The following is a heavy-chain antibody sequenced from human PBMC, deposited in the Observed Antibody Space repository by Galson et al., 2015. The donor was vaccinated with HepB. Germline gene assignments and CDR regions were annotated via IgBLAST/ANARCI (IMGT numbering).Heavy chain of an antibody. CDR3: ARENGCLPGNDG. Sequence: SLRLSCAASGFTFRRYGMHWVRQAPGKGLEWVGIVWYDGSHEYYADSVKGRFTISRDNSKDTLFLQMNSLIAEDTAVYYCARENGCLPGNDGWGQGTTVTRSS. D-gene: IGHD3-10*01. CDR2: VWYDGSHE. CDR1: GFTFRRYG. J-gene: IGHJ6*02. V-gene: IGHV3-33*01.